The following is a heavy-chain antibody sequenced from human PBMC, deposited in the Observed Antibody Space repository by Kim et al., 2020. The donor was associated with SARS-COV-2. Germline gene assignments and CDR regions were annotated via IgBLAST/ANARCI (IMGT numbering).Heavy chain of an antibody. J-gene: IGHJ6*02. V-gene: IGHV3-11*01. CDR3: ARGFGLTMVRGYYGMDV. Sequence: GGSLRLSCAASGFTFSDYYMSWIRQAPGKGLEWVSYISSSGSTIYYADSVKGRFTISRDNAKNSLYLQMNSLRAEETAVYYCARGFGLTMVRGYYGMDVWGRRTTVTDSS. D-gene: IGHD3-10*01. CDR2: ISSSGSTI. CDR1: GFTFSDYY.